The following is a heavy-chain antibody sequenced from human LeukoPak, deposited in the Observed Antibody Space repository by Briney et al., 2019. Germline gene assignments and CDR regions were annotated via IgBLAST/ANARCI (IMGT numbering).Heavy chain of an antibody. D-gene: IGHD1-26*01. CDR3: ARGSGGATDFDY. CDR1: GGSISSYY. V-gene: IGHV4-59*01. J-gene: IGHJ4*02. Sequence: PSETLSLTCTVSGGSISSYYWSWIRQPPGKGLEWIGYIYDSGSTNYNPSLKSRVTISVDTSKNQFSLKLSSVTAADTAVYYCARGSGGATDFDYWGQGTLVTVSS. CDR2: IYDSGST.